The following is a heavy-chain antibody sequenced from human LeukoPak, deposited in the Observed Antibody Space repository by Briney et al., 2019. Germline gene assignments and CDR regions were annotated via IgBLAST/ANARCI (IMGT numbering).Heavy chain of an antibody. V-gene: IGHV3-30*18. CDR1: EFTFSTYG. Sequence: GGSLRLSCAASEFTFSTYGMHWVRQAPGKGLEWVAVISYDGSNKYYADSVKGRFTISIDNSKNTLYLKMNSLRAEDKAVYYCAKDGPYYYDSSGYYRGRGYFDYWGQGTLVTVSS. J-gene: IGHJ4*02. D-gene: IGHD3-22*01. CDR3: AKDGPYYYDSSGYYRGRGYFDY. CDR2: ISYDGSNK.